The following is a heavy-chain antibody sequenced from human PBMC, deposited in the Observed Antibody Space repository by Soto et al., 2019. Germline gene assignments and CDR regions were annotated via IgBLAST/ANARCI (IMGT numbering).Heavy chain of an antibody. J-gene: IGHJ4*02. CDR2: ISYDGSDK. CDR3: ARDYYKYYDSSGYYRSTDY. V-gene: IGHV3-30-3*01. Sequence: PGGSLRLSCAASGFTFSSYAMHWVRQAPGKGLEWVALISYDGSDKDYADSVKGRFTISRDNSRNTLFLQMNSLRAEDTAVYYCARDYYKYYDSSGYYRSTDYCGQGTLVTVYS. CDR1: GFTFSSYA. D-gene: IGHD3-22*01.